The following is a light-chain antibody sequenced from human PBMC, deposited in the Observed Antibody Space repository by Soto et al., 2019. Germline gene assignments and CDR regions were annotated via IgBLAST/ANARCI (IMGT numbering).Light chain of an antibody. Sequence: QSVLTQPPSASGTPGQRVTISCSGSSSNMGSNTVNWYQQLPRTAPKLLIYSDNQRPSGVPDRFSGSKSGTSASLAITGLQSDDEADYYCAAWDGSLNHILFGGGTKVTVL. CDR3: AAWDGSLNHIL. CDR1: SSNMGSNT. J-gene: IGLJ2*01. CDR2: SDN. V-gene: IGLV1-44*01.